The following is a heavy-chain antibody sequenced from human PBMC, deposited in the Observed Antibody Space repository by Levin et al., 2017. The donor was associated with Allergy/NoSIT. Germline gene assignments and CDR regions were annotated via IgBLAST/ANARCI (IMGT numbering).Heavy chain of an antibody. V-gene: IGHV3-23*01. J-gene: IGHJ3*01. CDR2: ITGGGSST. D-gene: IGHD1-1*01. CDR1: GFSFSDYA. Sequence: GGSLRLSCAASGFSFSDYAMTWVRQAQGKGLEWVSDITGGGSSTYYGDSVKGRFTVSRDNSKNMLYLEMNSLRAEVTAVYYCAKKQGGTSGFSFDVWGQGTTVTVSS. CDR3: AKKQGGTSGFSFDV.